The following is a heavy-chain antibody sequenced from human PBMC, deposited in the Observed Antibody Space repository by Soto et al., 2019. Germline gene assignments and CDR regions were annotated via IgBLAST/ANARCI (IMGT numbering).Heavy chain of an antibody. D-gene: IGHD5-18*01. CDR1: GGSISSYNYY. CDR3: ARFDEHGTGSKADSYHGMDV. CDR2: IYYSGTT. Sequence: SETLSLTCTVSGGSISSYNYYWGCIRQPPGKGLEWIGTIYYSGTTYSNPSLKSRVTMSVDTSKNQYSLRLYSVTAADTAVYYCARFDEHGTGSKADSYHGMDVGGLGTT. V-gene: IGHV4-39*01. J-gene: IGHJ6*02.